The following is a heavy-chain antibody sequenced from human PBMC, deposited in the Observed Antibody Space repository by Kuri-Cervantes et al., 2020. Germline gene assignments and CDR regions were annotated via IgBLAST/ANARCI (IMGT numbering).Heavy chain of an antibody. CDR2: ISGSGGST. V-gene: IGHV3-23*01. J-gene: IGHJ4*02. CDR1: GFTFSSYA. D-gene: IGHD1-26*01. CDR3: ARQGGSQYYFDY. Sequence: GESLKISCAASGFTFSSYAMSWVRQAPGKGLEWVSAISGSGGSTYYADSVKGRFTISRDNSKNTLYLQMNSLRAEDTAVYYCARQGGSQYYFDYWGQGTLVTVSS.